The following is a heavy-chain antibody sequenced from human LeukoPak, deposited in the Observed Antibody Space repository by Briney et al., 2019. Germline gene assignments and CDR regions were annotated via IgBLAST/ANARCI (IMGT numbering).Heavy chain of an antibody. J-gene: IGHJ4*02. CDR1: GFTFSSYG. D-gene: IGHD3-3*01. CDR2: IWYDGSNK. Sequence: GRSLRLSCAASGFTFSSYGMHWVRQAPGKGLEWVAVIWYDGSNKYYADSVKGRFTISRDNSKNTLYLQMNSLRAEDTAVYYCARGLYYDFWSGYLFDYWGQGTLVTVSS. V-gene: IGHV3-33*01. CDR3: ARGLYYDFWSGYLFDY.